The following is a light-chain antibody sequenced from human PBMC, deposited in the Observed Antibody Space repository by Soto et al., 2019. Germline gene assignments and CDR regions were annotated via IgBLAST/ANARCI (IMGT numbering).Light chain of an antibody. V-gene: IGKV3-15*01. CDR2: GAS. CDR1: QSVSSN. Sequence: AVTATIXXRASQSVSSNLAWYQQKPGQAPRLXIYGASTRATGIPARFSGIEAGTELTLRIGILQSQEIAVYYRQEYNNCPWAFGEGTKVDI. J-gene: IGKJ1*01. CDR3: QEYNNCPWA.